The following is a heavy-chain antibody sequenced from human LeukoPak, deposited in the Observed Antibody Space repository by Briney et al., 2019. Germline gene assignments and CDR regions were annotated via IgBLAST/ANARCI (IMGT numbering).Heavy chain of an antibody. D-gene: IGHD3-10*01. CDR2: IYSSGTI. J-gene: IGHJ5*02. CDR1: GGSISSYY. CDR3: TRDSGTTGEVKFDP. Sequence: SETLSLTCSVSGGSISSYYWSWIRQPAGKGLEWIGRIYSSGTITYNPSLQSRVTMSVDTSKNEFSLKTSSVTAADTAVYYCTRDSGTTGEVKFDPWGQGTLVAVSS. V-gene: IGHV4-4*07.